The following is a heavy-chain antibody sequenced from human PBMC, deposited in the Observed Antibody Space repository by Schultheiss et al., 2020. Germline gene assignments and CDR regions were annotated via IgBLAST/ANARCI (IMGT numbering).Heavy chain of an antibody. CDR1: GFTFSSYA. V-gene: IGHV3-23*01. D-gene: IGHD6-25*01. Sequence: GGSLRLSCAASGFTFSSYAMSWVRQAPGKGLEWVSTISGSGGSTYYADSVKGRFTISRDNSKHTLYLQVNSLRAEDTAVYFCAKCRRLNPCDYFGYWGLGTLVNGYS. CDR3: AKCRRLNPCDYFGY. CDR2: ISGSGGST. J-gene: IGHJ4*02.